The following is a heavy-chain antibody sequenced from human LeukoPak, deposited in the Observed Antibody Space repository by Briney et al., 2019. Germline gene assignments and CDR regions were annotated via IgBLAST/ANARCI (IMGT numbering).Heavy chain of an antibody. CDR2: IIPILGIA. D-gene: IGHD4-11*01. CDR1: GGTFSSYA. CDR3: ARGYSNYFDP. V-gene: IGHV1-69*04. J-gene: IGHJ5*02. Sequence: ASVEVSCKASGGTFSSYAISWVRQAPGQGLEWMGRIIPILGIANYAQKFQGRVTITADKSTSTAYMELSSLRSEDTAVYYCARGYSNYFDPWGQGTRVTVSS.